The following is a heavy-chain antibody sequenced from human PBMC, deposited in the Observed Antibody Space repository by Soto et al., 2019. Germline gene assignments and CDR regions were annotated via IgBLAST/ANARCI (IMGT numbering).Heavy chain of an antibody. V-gene: IGHV1-18*01. CDR2: ISAHNGNT. D-gene: IGHD1-1*01. CDR1: GYAFTTYG. CDR3: ARGRYGDY. Sequence: QVHLVQSGAEVKKPGASVKVSCKGSGYAFTTYGITWVRQAPGQGLEWMGWISAHNGNTNYAQKLQGRVTVPRDTSTSTDYMELRSLRSDDTAVYYCARGRYGDYWGQGDLVNVSS. J-gene: IGHJ4*02.